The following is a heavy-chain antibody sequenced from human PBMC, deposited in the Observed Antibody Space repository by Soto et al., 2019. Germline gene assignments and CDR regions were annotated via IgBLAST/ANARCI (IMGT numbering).Heavy chain of an antibody. V-gene: IGHV4-30-4*01. Sequence: PSETLSLTCTVSGGSISSGDYYWSWIRQPPGKGLEWIGYIYYSGSTYYNPSLKSRVTISVDTSKNQFSLNLSSVTAADTALYYCARALGYTYGHLPIDYWGQGTLVTVSS. CDR1: GGSISSGDYY. CDR3: ARALGYTYGHLPIDY. D-gene: IGHD5-18*01. J-gene: IGHJ4*02. CDR2: IYYSGST.